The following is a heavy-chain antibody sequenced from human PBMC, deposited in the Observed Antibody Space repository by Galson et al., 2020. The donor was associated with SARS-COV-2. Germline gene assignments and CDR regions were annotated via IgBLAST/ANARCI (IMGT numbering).Heavy chain of an antibody. CDR3: VRAPYCGGDCSSTFEDTSPPFV. D-gene: IGHD2-21*01. J-gene: IGHJ4*02. Sequence: GGSLRLSCAASGSPFSSLAMTWVRQAPATGLELVSAISGSGTTIYYAASVKGRFTISRDNSKTTVFLQMNSLRGEDAAVYYCVRAPYCGGDCSSTFEDTSPPFVWGQGTLVAVSS. CDR1: GSPFSSLA. CDR2: ISGSGTTI. V-gene: IGHV3-23*01.